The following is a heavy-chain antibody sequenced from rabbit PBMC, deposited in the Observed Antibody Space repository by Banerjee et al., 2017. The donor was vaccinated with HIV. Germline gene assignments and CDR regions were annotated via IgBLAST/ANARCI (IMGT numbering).Heavy chain of an antibody. D-gene: IGHD7-1*01. CDR1: GFSFSSSYW. V-gene: IGHV1S45*01. CDR2: IYAGSGGT. Sequence: QEQLEESGGDLVKPEGSLTLTCTASGFSFSSSYWICWVRQAPGKGLEWIGCIYAGSGGTYYASWAKGRFTVSKTSSTTVTLQMTSLTAADTATYFCARGFASPAGYGVGRAFNLWGPGTLVTVS. J-gene: IGHJ4*01. CDR3: ARGFASPAGYGVGRAFNL.